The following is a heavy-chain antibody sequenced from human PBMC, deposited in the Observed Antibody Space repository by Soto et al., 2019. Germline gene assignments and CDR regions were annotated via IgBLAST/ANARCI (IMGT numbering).Heavy chain of an antibody. CDR2: MNPNSGNT. CDR1: GYTFTSYD. J-gene: IGHJ5*02. Sequence: ASVKVSCKASGYTFTSYDINWVRQATGQGLEWMGWMNPNSGNTGYAQKFQGRVTMTRNTSISTAYMELSSLRSEDTAVYYCARVVVAAPYNWFAPWGQGTLVTVSS. D-gene: IGHD2-15*01. V-gene: IGHV1-8*01. CDR3: ARVVVAAPYNWFAP.